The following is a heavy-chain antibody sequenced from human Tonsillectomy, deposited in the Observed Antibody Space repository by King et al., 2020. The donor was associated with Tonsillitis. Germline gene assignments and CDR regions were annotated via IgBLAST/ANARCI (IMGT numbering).Heavy chain of an antibody. J-gene: IGHJ5*02. D-gene: IGHD2-15*01. CDR2: INHSGST. V-gene: IGHV4-34*01. Sequence: VQLQQWGAGLLKPSETLSLTCAVYGGSFSGYYWSWIRQPPGKGLEWIGEINHSGSTNYNPSLKSRVTISVDTSKNQFSLKLRSVTAADTAVYYCATLGDCSGGSCYFTWFDPWGQGTLVTVSS. CDR3: ATLGDCSGGSCYFTWFDP. CDR1: GGSFSGYY.